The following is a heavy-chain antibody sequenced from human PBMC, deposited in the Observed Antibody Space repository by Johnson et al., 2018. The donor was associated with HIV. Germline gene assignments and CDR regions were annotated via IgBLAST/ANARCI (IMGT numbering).Heavy chain of an antibody. D-gene: IGHD1-26*01. CDR2: IKQDGSEK. Sequence: VQLVESGGGVVQPGRSLRLSCAASGFTFSSYAMHWVRQAPGKGLEWVATIKQDGSEKNYVDSVKGRFIISRDNAKNSLYLQMNSLRAEDTALYYCAREGSGSWGRKRGPVKADAFDIWGQGIMVTVSS. J-gene: IGHJ3*02. V-gene: IGHV3-7*05. CDR3: AREGSGSWGRKRGPVKADAFDI. CDR1: GFTFSSYA.